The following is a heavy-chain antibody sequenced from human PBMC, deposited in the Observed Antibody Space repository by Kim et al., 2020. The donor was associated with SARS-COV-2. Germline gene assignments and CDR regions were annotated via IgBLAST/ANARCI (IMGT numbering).Heavy chain of an antibody. V-gene: IGHV5-51*01. CDR3: ARHLPFFGYSSGWRRNDAFDI. D-gene: IGHD6-19*01. CDR2: IYPGDSYT. CDR1: GYSFTSYW. Sequence: GESLKISCKGSGYSFTSYWIGWVRQMPGKGLEWMGIIYPGDSYTRYSPSFQGQVTISADKSISTAYLQWSSLKASDTAMYYCARHLPFFGYSSGWRRNDAFDIWGQGTMVTVSS. J-gene: IGHJ3*02.